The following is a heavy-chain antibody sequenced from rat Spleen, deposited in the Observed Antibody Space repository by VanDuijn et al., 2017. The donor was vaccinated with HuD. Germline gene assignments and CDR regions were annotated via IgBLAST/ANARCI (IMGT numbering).Heavy chain of an antibody. J-gene: IGHJ2*01. V-gene: IGHV3-3*01. CDR3: ARRRGQVYNNYFDY. D-gene: IGHD1-10*01. Sequence: EVQLQESGPGLVKPSQSLSLTCSVTGYSITSSYRWNWIRKFPGNKLEWMGYINSAGSTNYNPSLKSRISITRDTSKNQFFLQLNSVTTEDTATYYCARRRGQVYNNYFDYWGQGVMVTVSS. CDR1: GYSITSSYR. CDR2: INSAGST.